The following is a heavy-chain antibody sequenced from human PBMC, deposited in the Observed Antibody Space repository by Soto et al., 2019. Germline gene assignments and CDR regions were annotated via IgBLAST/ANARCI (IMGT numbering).Heavy chain of an antibody. V-gene: IGHV4-39*01. CDR2: IYYSGST. D-gene: IGHD3-3*01. Sequence: SETLSLTCTVCGGSISSSSYYWGWIRQPPGKGLEWIGSIYYSGSTYYNPSLKSRVTISVDTSKNQFSLKLSSVTAADTAVYYCARQRGRDFWSGSPIGNWFDPWGQGTLVTVSS. J-gene: IGHJ5*02. CDR1: GGSISSSSYY. CDR3: ARQRGRDFWSGSPIGNWFDP.